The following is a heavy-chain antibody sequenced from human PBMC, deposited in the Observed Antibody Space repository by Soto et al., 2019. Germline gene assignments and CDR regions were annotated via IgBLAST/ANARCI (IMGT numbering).Heavy chain of an antibody. CDR3: GRVPPDGFYANGVAV. V-gene: IGHV3-7*03. Sequence: GGSLRLSCAASGFSFSTYWMYWVRQAPGKGLEWVANTDTDGSRKNYVDSVKGRFIISRDNAKNSLFLQMNSLRADDTAVYYCGRVPPDGFYANGVAVWGQGTTVTVSS. D-gene: IGHD4-17*01. CDR1: GFSFSTYW. CDR2: TDTDGSRK. J-gene: IGHJ6*02.